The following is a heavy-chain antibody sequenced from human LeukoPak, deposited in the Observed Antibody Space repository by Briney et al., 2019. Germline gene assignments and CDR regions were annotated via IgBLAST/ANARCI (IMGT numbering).Heavy chain of an antibody. CDR2: IYADNSDT. D-gene: IGHD6-13*01. J-gene: IGHJ6*02. V-gene: IGHV5-51*01. Sequence: GESLKISCKGSGYSFTSYWIGWVRQMPGKGLEWMGTIYADNSDTRYSPSFQGQVTIAADKSISTAYLQWSSLKASDTAMYYGARQQGSSWYHYGMDVWGQGTTVTVSS. CDR3: ARQQGSSWYHYGMDV. CDR1: GYSFTSYW.